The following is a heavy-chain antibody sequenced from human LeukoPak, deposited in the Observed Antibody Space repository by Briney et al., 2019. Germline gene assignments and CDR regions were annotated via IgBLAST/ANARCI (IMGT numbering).Heavy chain of an antibody. CDR2: ISAYNGNT. J-gene: IGHJ5*02. CDR3: ARGYCSGGSCYITWFDP. V-gene: IGHV1-18*01. CDR1: GYTFTSYG. Sequence: ASVTVSCKASGYTFTSYGISWVRQAPGQGLEWMGWISAYNGNTNYAQKLQGRVTMTTDTSTSTAYMELRSLRSDDTAVYYCARGYCSGGSCYITWFDPWGQGTLVTVSS. D-gene: IGHD2-15*01.